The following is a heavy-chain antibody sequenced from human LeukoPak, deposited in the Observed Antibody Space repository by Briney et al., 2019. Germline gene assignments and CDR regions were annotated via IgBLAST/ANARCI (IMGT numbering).Heavy chain of an antibody. V-gene: IGHV1-2*02. J-gene: IGHJ4*02. CDR2: INPNRGDT. Sequence: ASVKVSCKASGYTFTGYYMHWVRQAPGPGLEWMGWINPNRGDTNYAQKFQGRVTMTRDTSISTAYMELSGLRSDDTAVYYCASARWSGQSADFDYWGQGTLVTVSS. CDR1: GYTFTGYY. CDR3: ASARWSGQSADFDY. D-gene: IGHD2-15*01.